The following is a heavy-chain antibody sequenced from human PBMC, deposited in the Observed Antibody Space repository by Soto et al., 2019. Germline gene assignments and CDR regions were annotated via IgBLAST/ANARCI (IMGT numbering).Heavy chain of an antibody. J-gene: IGHJ4*02. CDR3: ATQHGGSLDY. D-gene: IGHD1-26*01. Sequence: GGSLRLSGAAAGFIVSSDYMRLVRQAPGKGLEWVSVIYGGGDTFYADSVKGRFTISRDNSKNTLSLQMNSLRAEDTAVYYCATQHGGSLDYWGQGTLVTVSS. V-gene: IGHV3-53*01. CDR2: IYGGGDT. CDR1: GFIVSSDY.